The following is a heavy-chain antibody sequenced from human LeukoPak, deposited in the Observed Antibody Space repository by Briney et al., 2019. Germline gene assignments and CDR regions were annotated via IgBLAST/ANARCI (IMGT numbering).Heavy chain of an antibody. CDR3: AKDSLLTVVSPVAAS. V-gene: IGHV3-7*01. CDR1: GFTFSTYW. D-gene: IGHD4-23*01. Sequence: GWSLRLSCAASGFTFSTYWMSWVRQAPGKGLEWVANIKQDGSEKYYVDSVKGRFAISRDNAKNSLFLQMNTLRVEDTAVYYCAKDSLLTVVSPVAASWDPGTLVTVSS. CDR2: IKQDGSEK. J-gene: IGHJ5*02.